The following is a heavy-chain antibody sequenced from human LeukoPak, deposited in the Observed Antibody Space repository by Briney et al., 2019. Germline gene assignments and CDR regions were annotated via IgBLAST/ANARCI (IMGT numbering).Heavy chain of an antibody. CDR2: IYHSGST. CDR3: ARAGDFAVIAALY. V-gene: IGHV4-38-2*02. Sequence: PSETLSLTCTVSGYSISSGYYWGWIRQPPGKGLEWIGSIYHSGSTYYNPSLKSRVTISVDTSKNQFSLKLSSVTAADTAVYYCARAGDFAVIAALYWGQGTLVTVSS. CDR1: GYSISSGYY. J-gene: IGHJ4*02. D-gene: IGHD6-6*01.